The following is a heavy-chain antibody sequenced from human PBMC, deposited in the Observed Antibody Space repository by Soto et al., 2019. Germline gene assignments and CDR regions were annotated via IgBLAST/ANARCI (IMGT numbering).Heavy chain of an antibody. D-gene: IGHD5-18*01. CDR1: GFSLSNARMG. J-gene: IGHJ4*02. V-gene: IGHV2-26*01. Sequence: QVTLKESGPVLVKPTETLTLTCTVSGFSLSNARMGVSWIRQPPGKALEWLAHIFSNDEKSYSTSLKSRLTISNDNSKSQVVLTMTHMAPVDTATYYCVRIRGVQLWLQSRLGPIDYWGQGTLVTVSS. CDR2: IFSNDEK. CDR3: VRIRGVQLWLQSRLGPIDY.